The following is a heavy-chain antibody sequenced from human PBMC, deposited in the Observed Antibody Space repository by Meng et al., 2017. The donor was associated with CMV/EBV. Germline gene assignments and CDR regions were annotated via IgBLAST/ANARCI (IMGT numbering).Heavy chain of an antibody. CDR1: GCSTSSSISY. CDR2: IYYSGST. D-gene: IGHD4-17*01. CDR3: ASFQTTVTTSNAFDI. Sequence: PSESLSVTWPVSGCSTSSSISYCGWFRQPPVKGLELYGSIYYSGSTYYNPSLKSRVTISVDTSKNQFSLKLSSVTAADTAVYYCASFQTTVTTSNAFDIWGQGTMVTVSS. V-gene: IGHV4-39*07. J-gene: IGHJ3*02.